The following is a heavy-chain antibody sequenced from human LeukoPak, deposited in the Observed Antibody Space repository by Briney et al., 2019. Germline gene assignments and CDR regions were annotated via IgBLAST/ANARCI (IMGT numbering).Heavy chain of an antibody. CDR1: GYTFTSYD. D-gene: IGHD3-3*01. CDR3: ARAKPAQFLFDY. V-gene: IGHV1-8*01. CDR2: MNPNSGNT. Sequence: ASVKVSCKASGYTFTSYDINWVRQATGQGLEWMGWMNPNSGNTGYAQKFQGRVTMTRNTSISTAYMELSSLGSEDTAVYYCARAKPAQFLFDYWGQGTLVTVSS. J-gene: IGHJ4*02.